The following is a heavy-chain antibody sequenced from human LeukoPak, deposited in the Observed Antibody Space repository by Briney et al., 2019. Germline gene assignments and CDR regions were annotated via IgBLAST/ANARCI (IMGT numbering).Heavy chain of an antibody. D-gene: IGHD6-13*01. CDR3: AKDLLQQQLDY. J-gene: IGHJ4*02. Sequence: GGSLRLSCAASGFTFSSYGMHWVRQAPGKGLEWVAVISYDGSNKYYADSVKGRFTISRDNSKNTLYLQMNSLRAEDTAVYYCAKDLLQQQLDYWGQGTLVTVSS. CDR1: GFTFSSYG. CDR2: ISYDGSNK. V-gene: IGHV3-30*18.